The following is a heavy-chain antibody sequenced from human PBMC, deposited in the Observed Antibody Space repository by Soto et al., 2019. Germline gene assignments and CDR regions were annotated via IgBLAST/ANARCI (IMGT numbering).Heavy chain of an antibody. CDR2: MSPSNGQT. CDR3: ARMFHYDPSGYIGILGGFDV. CDR1: GYSFINYH. V-gene: IGHV1-46*01. D-gene: IGHD3-22*01. Sequence: GASVKVSCKASGYSFINYHIIWVRQAPGQGPQWVGTMSPSNGQTRFAQKFQGRVTMTRDTATKVADLELRSLKAEDTGVYYCARMFHYDPSGYIGILGGFDVWGQGKQVTVSS. J-gene: IGHJ3*01.